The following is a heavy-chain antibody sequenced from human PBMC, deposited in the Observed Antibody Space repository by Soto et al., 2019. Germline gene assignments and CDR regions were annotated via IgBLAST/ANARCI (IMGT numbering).Heavy chain of an antibody. CDR3: AKEDEHGQYGNFDY. D-gene: IGHD2-2*01. CDR2: ISHDETYE. Sequence: QAQLVESGGGVVQPGKSLRLSCAASGFAFSGYAMHWVRQAPGKGLEWVAVISHDETYENYADSVKGRFTISRDNSRHTLHVQMNSLRPDHTAVYYCAKEDEHGQYGNFDYWGQGTLVTVSS. J-gene: IGHJ4*02. CDR1: GFAFSGYA. V-gene: IGHV3-30*18.